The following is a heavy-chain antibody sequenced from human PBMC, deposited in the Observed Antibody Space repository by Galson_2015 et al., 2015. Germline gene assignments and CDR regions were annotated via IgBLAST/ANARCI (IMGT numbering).Heavy chain of an antibody. CDR2: RYYRSKWYN. J-gene: IGHJ6*02. V-gene: IGHV6-1*01. CDR1: GAGAPRHIAA. Sequence: CAIAGAGAPRHIAAWNWIRRPQSSGLGRRGRRYYRSKWYNDYAVSVKSRITINPDTSKNQFSLLLNSVTPEDTAVYYCAREFYGMDVWGQGTTVTVSS. CDR3: AREFYGMDV.